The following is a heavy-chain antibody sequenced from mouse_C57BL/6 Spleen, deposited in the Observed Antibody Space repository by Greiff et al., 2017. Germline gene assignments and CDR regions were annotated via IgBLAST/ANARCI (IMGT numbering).Heavy chain of an antibody. CDR1: GFTFSNYW. CDR2: IRLKSDNYAT. V-gene: IGHV6-3*01. J-gene: IGHJ2*01. CDR3: TGGSGYFDY. Sequence: EVKLVESGGGLVQPGGSMKLSCVASGFTFSNYWMNWVRQSPEKGLEWVAQIRLKSDNYATHYAESVKGRFTISRDDSKSSVYLQMNNLRAEDTGIYYCTGGSGYFDYWGQGTTLTVSS.